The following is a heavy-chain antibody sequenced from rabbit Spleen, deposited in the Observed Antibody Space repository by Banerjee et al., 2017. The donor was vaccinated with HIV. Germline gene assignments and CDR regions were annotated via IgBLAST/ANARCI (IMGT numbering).Heavy chain of an antibody. Sequence: QEQLVEYGGDLVQPEGSLTLTCTASGFSFSSSYWICWVRQAPGKGLEWIGCINTGSSGSTYYASWAKGRLTISKTSSTTVTLQMTSLTAADTATYFCARMDNDNADYIMWGQGTLVTVS. V-gene: IGHV1S45*01. D-gene: IGHD1-1*01. J-gene: IGHJ3*01. CDR2: INTGSSGST. CDR3: ARMDNDNADYIM. CDR1: GFSFSSSYW.